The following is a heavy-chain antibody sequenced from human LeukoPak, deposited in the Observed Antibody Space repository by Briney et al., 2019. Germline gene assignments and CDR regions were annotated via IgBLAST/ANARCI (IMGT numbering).Heavy chain of an antibody. Sequence: GASVKVSCKASGYTFTSYYMHWVRQAPGQGLEWMGIINPSGGSTSYAQKFQGRVTMTRDTSTSPVYMELSSLRSEDTAVYYCAREDCTNGVCYYIDYWGQGTLVTVSS. CDR3: AREDCTNGVCYYIDY. J-gene: IGHJ4*02. CDR1: GYTFTSYY. CDR2: INPSGGST. D-gene: IGHD2-8*01. V-gene: IGHV1-46*01.